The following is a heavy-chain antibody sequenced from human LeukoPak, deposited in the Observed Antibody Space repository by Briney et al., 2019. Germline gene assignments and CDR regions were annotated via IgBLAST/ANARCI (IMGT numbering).Heavy chain of an antibody. V-gene: IGHV4-34*01. J-gene: IGHJ6*02. CDR1: GGSFSGYY. D-gene: IGHD5-18*01. CDR2: INHSGST. Sequence: PSETLSLTCAVYGGSFSGYYWSWIRQPPGKGLEWIGEINHSGSTNYNPSLKSRVTISVDTSKNQFSLKLSSVTAADTAVYYCARGPRSYGYGPYYYYGMDVWGQGTTVTVSS. CDR3: ARGPRSYGYGPYYYYGMDV.